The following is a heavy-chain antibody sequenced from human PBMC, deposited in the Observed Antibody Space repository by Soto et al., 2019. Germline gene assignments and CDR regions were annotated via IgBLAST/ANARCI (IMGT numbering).Heavy chain of an antibody. CDR1: GWSFSGYY. CDR2: INHSGST. J-gene: IGHJ4*02. D-gene: IGHD4-17*01. V-gene: IGHV4-34*01. CDR3: ARAYGGNVFDY. Sequence: SETLSLTCAVYGWSFSGYYCSWILQPPGKGLEWIGEINHSGSTNYNPSLKSRVTISVDTSKNQFSLKLSSVTAADTAVYYCARAYGGNVFDYWGQGTLVTVSS.